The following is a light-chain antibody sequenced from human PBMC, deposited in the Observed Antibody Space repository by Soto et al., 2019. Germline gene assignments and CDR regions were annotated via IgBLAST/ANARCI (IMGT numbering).Light chain of an antibody. CDR3: SSWDDSLSGVV. CDR1: NVGRHE. V-gene: IGLV1-44*01. CDR2: TTS. Sequence: QSVVTQPPSVSGTPGQGVIISCSNVGRHEVSWYQQVPGMAPKLLIHTTSQRHSVVPDRFSAFKSCTSASLAIRGLQSDDEADYFCSSWDDSLSGVVFCRGTELTVL. J-gene: IGLJ2*01.